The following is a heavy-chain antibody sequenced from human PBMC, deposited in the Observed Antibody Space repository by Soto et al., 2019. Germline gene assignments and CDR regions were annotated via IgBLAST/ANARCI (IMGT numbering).Heavy chain of an antibody. CDR2: TSGSGGST. CDR1: GFTLSSYA. J-gene: IGHJ6*02. D-gene: IGHD6-19*01. CDR3: AKGPGIAVARLDV. V-gene: IGHV3-23*01. Sequence: PGGSLRLSCAASGFTLSSYAMSWVRQAPGKGLEWVSATSGSGGSTYYADSVKGRFTISRDNSKNTLYLQMNSLRAEDTAVYYCAKGPGIAVARLDVWGQGTTVTVSS.